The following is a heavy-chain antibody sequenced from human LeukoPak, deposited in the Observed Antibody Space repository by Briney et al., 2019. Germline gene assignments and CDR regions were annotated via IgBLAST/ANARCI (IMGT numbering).Heavy chain of an antibody. Sequence: GGTLRLSCAASGFTFSSYSMNWVRQAPGKGLEWVSSISSSSSYIYYADSVKGRFTISRDNSKNTLYLQMNNVRVEDTAVYFCVRASGPFDIWGQGTMVTVSS. V-gene: IGHV3-21*01. CDR3: VRASGPFDI. CDR2: ISSSSSYI. D-gene: IGHD1-26*01. J-gene: IGHJ3*02. CDR1: GFTFSSYS.